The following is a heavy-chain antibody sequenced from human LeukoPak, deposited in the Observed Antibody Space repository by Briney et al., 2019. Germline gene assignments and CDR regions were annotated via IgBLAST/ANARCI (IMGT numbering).Heavy chain of an antibody. V-gene: IGHV4-61*02. CDR1: GVSVSSGSYY. CDR2: IYTSGST. J-gene: IGHJ4*02. D-gene: IGHD1-26*01. Sequence: SETLSLTCTVSGVSVSSGSYYLTWIRQPAGRGLEWIGRIYTSGSTNYNPSLKSRVTISVDTSQNQFSLTLNSVTAADTAVYYCARALEVGVQCYFDNWGQGALVTVSS. CDR3: ARALEVGVQCYFDN.